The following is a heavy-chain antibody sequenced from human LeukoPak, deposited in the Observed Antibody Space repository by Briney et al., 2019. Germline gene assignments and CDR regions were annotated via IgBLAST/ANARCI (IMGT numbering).Heavy chain of an antibody. CDR1: GGSISSGDYY. V-gene: IGHV4-30-4*08. CDR3: ARAVYSNSCHFDY. CDR2: VYYSGRT. Sequence: SETLSLTXTVSGGSISSGDYYWSWIRQPPGQGLEWNGHVYYSGRTYYNPSLKSRLTVSVDTSKNQFSLKLSSVTAADTAVYYCARAVYSNSCHFDYWGQGTLLTVSS. J-gene: IGHJ4*02. D-gene: IGHD6-6*01.